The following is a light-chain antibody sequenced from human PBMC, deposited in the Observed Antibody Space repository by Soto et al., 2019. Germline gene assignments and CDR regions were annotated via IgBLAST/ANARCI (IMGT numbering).Light chain of an antibody. Sequence: DIQMTQSPSSLSASVEDRVIITCRASQSISNHLNWYQQKPGKAPKLLINVASTLQGGVPSRFSGSGSGTEFTLAISSLQPEDSATYYCQQSFSTPQTFGGGTKVDIK. CDR3: QQSFSTPQT. J-gene: IGKJ4*01. CDR2: VAS. CDR1: QSISNH. V-gene: IGKV1-39*01.